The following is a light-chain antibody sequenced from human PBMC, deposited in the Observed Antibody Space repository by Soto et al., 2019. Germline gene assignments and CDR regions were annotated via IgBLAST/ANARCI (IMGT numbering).Light chain of an antibody. CDR2: EVS. CDR1: SSDVGSYNL. V-gene: IGLV2-23*02. CDR3: CSYAGSVYV. Sequence: QSALTQPASVSGSPGQSITISCTGTSSDVGSYNLVSWYQQHPGKAPKLMIYEVSKRPSGVSNRFSGSKSGNTASLTISGLQAEDEADYDCCSYAGSVYVFGTGTKVTVL. J-gene: IGLJ1*01.